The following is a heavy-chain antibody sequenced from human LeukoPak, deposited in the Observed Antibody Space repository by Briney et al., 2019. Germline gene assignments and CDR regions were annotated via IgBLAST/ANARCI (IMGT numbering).Heavy chain of an antibody. Sequence: KPSETLSLTCAVYGGSFSGYYWSWIRQPPGKGLEWIGEINHSGSTNYNPSLKRRVTISVDTSKNQFSLRLSSVTAADTAVYYCARDLGVLFGMATPIWGQGTLVTVSS. CDR1: GGSFSGYY. CDR3: ARDLGVLFGMATPI. J-gene: IGHJ4*02. D-gene: IGHD5-24*01. V-gene: IGHV4-34*01. CDR2: INHSGST.